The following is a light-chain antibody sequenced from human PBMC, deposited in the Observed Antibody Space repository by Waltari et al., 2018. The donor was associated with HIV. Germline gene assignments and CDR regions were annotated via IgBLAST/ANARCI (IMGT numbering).Light chain of an antibody. J-gene: IGLJ3*02. Sequence: QSVLTQPPSASGTPGQRVALSCSGSSSHIGTTFVYWYQHLPGTTPNPLIYRNNQRPSGVPDRFSGSKSGTSASLAISGLRSEDEADYYCTSWDDSLSGWMFGGGTTLTVL. V-gene: IGLV1-47*01. CDR3: TSWDDSLSGWM. CDR2: RNN. CDR1: SSHIGTTF.